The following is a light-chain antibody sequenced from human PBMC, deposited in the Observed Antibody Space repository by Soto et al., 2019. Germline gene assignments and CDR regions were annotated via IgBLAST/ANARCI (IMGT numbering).Light chain of an antibody. J-gene: IGLJ2*01. Sequence: SYELSQPPSVSVAPGQTATITCGGNNIRSKSVHWYQQKPGQAPVLVVYDDTDRPSAIPERFSGSNSGNTATLTISRVEAGDEADYFCQVWDGTDDHVVFGGGTKLTVL. CDR2: DDT. V-gene: IGLV3-21*02. CDR1: NIRSKS. CDR3: QVWDGTDDHVV.